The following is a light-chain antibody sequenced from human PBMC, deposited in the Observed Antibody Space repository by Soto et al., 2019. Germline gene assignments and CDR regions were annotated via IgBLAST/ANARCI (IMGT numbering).Light chain of an antibody. Sequence: QPVLTQSPFASASLGASVKLTCTLSSGHSSYAIAWHQQQPEKGPRYLMKLNSDGSHSKGDGIPDRFSGSSSGAERYLTISSLQYEDEADYYCQTWGTGVVFGGGTKLTVL. V-gene: IGLV4-69*01. CDR1: SGHSSYA. CDR3: QTWGTGVV. CDR2: LNSDGSH. J-gene: IGLJ2*01.